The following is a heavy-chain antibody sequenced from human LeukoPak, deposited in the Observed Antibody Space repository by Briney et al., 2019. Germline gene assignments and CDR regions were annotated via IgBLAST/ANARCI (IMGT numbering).Heavy chain of an antibody. CDR2: ISSSSYI. Sequence: GGSLRLSCAASGFTFSSYSMNWVRQAPGKGLEWVSSISSSSYIYYADSVKGRFTISRDNAKNSLYLQMNSLRAEDTAVYYCAATGGSGSYSFDPWGQGTLVTVSS. CDR3: AATGGSGSYSFDP. V-gene: IGHV3-21*01. J-gene: IGHJ5*02. D-gene: IGHD3-10*01. CDR1: GFTFSSYS.